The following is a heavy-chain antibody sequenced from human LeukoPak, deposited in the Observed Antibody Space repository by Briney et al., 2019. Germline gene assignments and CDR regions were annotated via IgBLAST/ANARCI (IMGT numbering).Heavy chain of an antibody. Sequence: ASVKVSCKASGYTFTSYYMHWVRQAPGQGLEWMGIINPSGGSTSYAQKFQGRVTMTTDTSTSTAYMELRSLRSDDTAVYYCARDRGLAAAMPYYFDYWGQGTLVTVSS. J-gene: IGHJ4*02. CDR3: ARDRGLAAAMPYYFDY. CDR2: INPSGGST. CDR1: GYTFTSYY. D-gene: IGHD2-2*01. V-gene: IGHV1-46*01.